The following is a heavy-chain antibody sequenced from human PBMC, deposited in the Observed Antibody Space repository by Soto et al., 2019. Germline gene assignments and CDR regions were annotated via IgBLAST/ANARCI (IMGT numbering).Heavy chain of an antibody. J-gene: IGHJ6*02. V-gene: IGHV1-46*01. Sequence: ASVKGSCKTSGYTFINYYLHWVRQSPGQGLEWMGMINPSGGRTTYPQKFQGRVTMTRDTSTSTVYVELSSLRSDDTAVFYCAREKASTSLLTHYYYAMDVWGQGTTVTVSS. CDR2: INPSGGRT. CDR1: GYTFINYY. CDR3: AREKASTSLLTHYYYAMDV.